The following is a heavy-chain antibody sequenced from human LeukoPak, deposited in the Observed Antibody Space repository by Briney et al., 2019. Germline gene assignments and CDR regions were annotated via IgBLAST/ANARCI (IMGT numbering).Heavy chain of an antibody. V-gene: IGHV1-69*13. CDR2: IIPIFGTA. CDR3: ARDGCYGSGSYLDY. CDR1: GGTFSSYA. D-gene: IGHD3-10*01. Sequence: GASVKVSCKASGGTFSSYAISWVRQAPGQGLEWMGGIIPIFGTANYAQKFQGRVTNTADESTSTAYMELSSLRSEDTAVYYCARDGCYGSGSYLDYWGQGTLVTVSS. J-gene: IGHJ4*02.